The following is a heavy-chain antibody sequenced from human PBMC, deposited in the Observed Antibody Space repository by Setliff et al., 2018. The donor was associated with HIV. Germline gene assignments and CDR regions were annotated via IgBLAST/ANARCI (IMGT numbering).Heavy chain of an antibody. V-gene: IGHV4-61*09. CDR1: GGSISSGSYY. D-gene: IGHD1-1*01. CDR2: IYTSGQT. J-gene: IGHJ4*02. Sequence: SETLSLTCTVSGGSISSGSYYWSWIRQPAGKGLEWIGHIYTSGQTYYNPSLNSRIAISMDTSENQFSLRLTSVTAADTALYFCARAPPGIQLLTTTNGPYYFDFWGQGLLVTVSS. CDR3: ARAPPGIQLLTTTNGPYYFDF.